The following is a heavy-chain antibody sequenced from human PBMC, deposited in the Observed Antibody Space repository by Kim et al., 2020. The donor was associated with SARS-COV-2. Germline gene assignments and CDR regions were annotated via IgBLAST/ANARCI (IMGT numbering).Heavy chain of an antibody. V-gene: IGHV1-69*13. D-gene: IGHD2-15*01. J-gene: IGHJ3*02. Sequence: SVKVSCKASGGTFSSYAISWVRQAPGQGLEWMGGIIPIFGTANYAQKFQGRVTITADESTSTAYMELSSLRSEDTDVYYCARDLRYCSGGSCYMVDAFDIWGQGTMVTVSS. CDR1: GGTFSSYA. CDR2: IIPIFGTA. CDR3: ARDLRYCSGGSCYMVDAFDI.